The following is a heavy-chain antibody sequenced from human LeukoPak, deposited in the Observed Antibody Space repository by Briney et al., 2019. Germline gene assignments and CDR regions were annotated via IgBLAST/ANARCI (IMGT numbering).Heavy chain of an antibody. J-gene: IGHJ4*02. Sequence: GGSLRLSCAASGFTFSSYGMSWVRQAPGKGLGWVSAISGSGGSTYSADSVKGRFTISRDNSKNTLYLQMNSLRAEDTAVYYCAKDLSQGSGVVRGLIPPSPFDYWGQGTLVTVSS. V-gene: IGHV3-23*01. CDR3: AKDLSQGSGVVRGLIPPSPFDY. D-gene: IGHD3-10*01. CDR2: ISGSGGST. CDR1: GFTFSSYG.